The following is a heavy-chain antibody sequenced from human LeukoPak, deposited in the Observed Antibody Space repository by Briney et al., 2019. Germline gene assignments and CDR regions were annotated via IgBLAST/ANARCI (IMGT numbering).Heavy chain of an antibody. CDR3: ALWFGEGGDY. Sequence: PGGSLRLSCAAAGLTVSTNYMSWVRQAPGTGLEWVSVIHSGGSTYYADSVKGRFTISRDNSKNTVYLQMNSLRAEDTAVYYCALWFGEGGDYWGQGTLVTVSS. V-gene: IGHV3-53*01. J-gene: IGHJ4*02. CDR1: GLTVSTNY. D-gene: IGHD3-10*01. CDR2: IHSGGST.